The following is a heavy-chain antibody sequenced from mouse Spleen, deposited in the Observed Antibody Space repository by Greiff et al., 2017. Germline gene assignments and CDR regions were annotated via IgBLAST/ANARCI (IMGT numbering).Heavy chain of an antibody. CDR3: TKSYDGYRDYAMDY. J-gene: IGHJ4*01. CDR1: GYTFPDYK. CDR2: IDPETGGT. Sequence: QVQLQQSGAELVRPGASVTLSCKASGYTFPDYKMHWVKQTPVQGLDWIGAIDPETGGTAYNQKFKGKAILTADKSSSTAYMELRSLTSEDSAVYYCTKSYDGYRDYAMDYWGQGTSVTVSS. D-gene: IGHD2-3*01. V-gene: IGHV1-15*01.